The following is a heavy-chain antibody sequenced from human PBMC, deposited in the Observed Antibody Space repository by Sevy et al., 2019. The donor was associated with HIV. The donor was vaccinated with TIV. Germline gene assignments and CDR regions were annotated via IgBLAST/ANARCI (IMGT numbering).Heavy chain of an antibody. CDR2: INPNSGGT. J-gene: IGHJ4*02. D-gene: IGHD6-13*01. Sequence: ASVKVSCKASGYTFTGYYMHWVRQAPGQGLEWMGWINPNSGGTNYEQKFQGRVTMTRDTSISTAYMELSRLRSDDTAVYYCVRASCSSWYVYWGQGTLVTVSS. V-gene: IGHV1-2*02. CDR1: GYTFTGYY. CDR3: VRASCSSWYVY.